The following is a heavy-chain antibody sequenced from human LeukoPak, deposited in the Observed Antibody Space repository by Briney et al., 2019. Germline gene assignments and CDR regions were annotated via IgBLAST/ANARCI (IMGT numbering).Heavy chain of an antibody. CDR2: INPSGGST. Sequence: ASVKVSCKASGYTFTSYYMHWVRQVPGQGLEWMGIINPSGGSTSYAQKFQGRVTMTRDMSTSTVYMELSSLRSEDTAVYYCAREDGYNGFGYWGQGTLVTVSS. D-gene: IGHD5-24*01. V-gene: IGHV1-46*01. J-gene: IGHJ4*02. CDR3: AREDGYNGFGY. CDR1: GYTFTSYY.